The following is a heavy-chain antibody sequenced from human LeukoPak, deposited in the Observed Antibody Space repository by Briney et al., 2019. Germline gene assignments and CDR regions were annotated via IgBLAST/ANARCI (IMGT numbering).Heavy chain of an antibody. D-gene: IGHD1-26*01. J-gene: IGHJ4*02. CDR3: ARDEVGATTEFDY. Sequence: GGSLRLSCAASGFTFSSYEMNWVRQAPGKGLEWVSYISSSGTTTFYADSVKGRFTISRDNAKNSLYLQMNSLRAEDTAVYYCARDEVGATTEFDYWGQGTLVTVSS. CDR2: ISSSGTTT. V-gene: IGHV3-48*03. CDR1: GFTFSSYE.